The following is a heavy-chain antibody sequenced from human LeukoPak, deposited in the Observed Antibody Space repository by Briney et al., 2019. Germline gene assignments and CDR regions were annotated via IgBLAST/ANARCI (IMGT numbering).Heavy chain of an antibody. CDR3: ARPGGYTYGFFDY. J-gene: IGHJ4*02. Sequence: GGSLRLSCATSGFTFSSYWMSWVHQAPGKGLEWVAHINQDTSEKYYVDSVKGRFTISRDNAKNSLYLQMNSLRVEDTAVYYCARPGGYTYGFFDYWGQGTLVTVSS. CDR1: GFTFSSYW. D-gene: IGHD5-18*01. CDR2: INQDTSEK. V-gene: IGHV3-7*01.